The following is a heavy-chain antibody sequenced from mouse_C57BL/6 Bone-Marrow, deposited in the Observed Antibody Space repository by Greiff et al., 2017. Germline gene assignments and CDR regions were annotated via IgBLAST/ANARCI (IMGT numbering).Heavy chain of an antibody. J-gene: IGHJ1*03. D-gene: IGHD2-5*01. Sequence: VQLQQPGAELVKPGASVKMSCKASGYTIPSYWITWVKQRPGQGLEWIGDLYPGSGSTNYNEKFKSKATLTVDTSSSTAYMQLSSLTSEDSAVYYCARANYSNAWYFDVWGTGTTGTVSS. CDR1: GYTIPSYW. CDR3: ARANYSNAWYFDV. V-gene: IGHV1-55*01. CDR2: LYPGSGST.